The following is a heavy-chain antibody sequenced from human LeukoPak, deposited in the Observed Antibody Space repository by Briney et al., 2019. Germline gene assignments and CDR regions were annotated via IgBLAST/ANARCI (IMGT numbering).Heavy chain of an antibody. J-gene: IGHJ5*02. CDR2: INSDGSST. V-gene: IGHV3-74*01. CDR3: ARGIANWFDP. D-gene: IGHD2-15*01. CDR1: GFTFSSYW. Sequence: GGSLRLSCAASGFTFSSYWMRWVRQAPRKGLVWVSRINSDGSSTSYADSVKGRFTISRDNAKNTLYLQMNSLRAEDTAVYYCARGIANWFDPWGQGTLVTVSS.